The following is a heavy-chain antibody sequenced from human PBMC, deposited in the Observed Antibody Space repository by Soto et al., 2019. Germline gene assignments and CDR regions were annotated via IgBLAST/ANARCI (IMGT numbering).Heavy chain of an antibody. Sequence: PGGSLRLSCAASGFTVSSNYMSWVRQAPGKGLEWVSVIYSGGSTYYADSVKGRFTISRHNSKNTLYLQMNSLRAEDTAVYYCAIDRRYGDYARGYYMDVWGKGTTVTVSS. V-gene: IGHV3-53*04. J-gene: IGHJ6*03. CDR1: GFTVSSNY. D-gene: IGHD4-17*01. CDR3: AIDRRYGDYARGYYMDV. CDR2: IYSGGST.